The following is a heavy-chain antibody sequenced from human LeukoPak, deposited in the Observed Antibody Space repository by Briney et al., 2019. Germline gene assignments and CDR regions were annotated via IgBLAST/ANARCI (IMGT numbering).Heavy chain of an antibody. D-gene: IGHD3-22*01. J-gene: IGHJ4*02. CDR1: GFSMSVYW. CDR2: IKKDGSER. Sequence: GGALRLSCEASGFSMSVYWMSWVRQAPGQGLEWVGNIKKDGSERNYVASVKGRFTISRDNAKKSLYLQMNSLRAEDTAVYYCARDWGAYYHFFDYWGQGTLVTVSS. V-gene: IGHV3-7*01. CDR3: ARDWGAYYHFFDY.